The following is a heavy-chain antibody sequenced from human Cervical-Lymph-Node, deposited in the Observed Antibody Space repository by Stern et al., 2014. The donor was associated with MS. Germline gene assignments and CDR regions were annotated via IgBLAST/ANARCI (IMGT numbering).Heavy chain of an antibody. D-gene: IGHD2-8*01. V-gene: IGHV3-21*01. CDR3: ARGNGVPY. CDR1: GFTFSDYT. J-gene: IGHJ4*02. Sequence: EMQLVESGGGLVKPGGSLRLSCVASGFTFSDYTMNWVRQAPGKGLEWVSSISRSSTYTYYADSVRGRFTISRDNAKKSLYLQMNSLRAEDTAVYYCARGNGVPYCGQGTLLTVSS. CDR2: ISRSSTYT.